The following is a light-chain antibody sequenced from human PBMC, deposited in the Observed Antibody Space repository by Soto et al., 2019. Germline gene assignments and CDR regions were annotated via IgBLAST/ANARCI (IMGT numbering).Light chain of an antibody. CDR3: SSYTSSSTDV. J-gene: IGLJ1*01. CDR1: SSDVGGYNY. CDR2: EVS. Sequence: QSVLTQPASVSWSPGQSITISCTGTSSDVGGYNYVSWYQQHPGKAPKLRIYEVSNRPSGVSNRFSGYKSGNTASLTISGLQAEDEADYYCSSYTSSSTDVFGTGTKVTVL. V-gene: IGLV2-14*01.